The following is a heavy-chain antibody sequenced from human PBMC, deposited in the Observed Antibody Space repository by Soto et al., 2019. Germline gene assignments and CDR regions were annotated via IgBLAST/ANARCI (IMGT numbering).Heavy chain of an antibody. Sequence: TVGFLRLSCAASGVTFISYAMSWVRQAPGKGLEWVSYISSSGSYTNYADSVKGRFTISRDNAKNSLYLQMNSLRAEDMAIYYCTRGGGVAYNSHSDYWGHGTLVTVSS. CDR3: TRGGGVAYNSHSDY. CDR1: GVTFISYA. J-gene: IGHJ4*01. CDR2: ISSSGSYT. D-gene: IGHD3-16*01. V-gene: IGHV3-11*05.